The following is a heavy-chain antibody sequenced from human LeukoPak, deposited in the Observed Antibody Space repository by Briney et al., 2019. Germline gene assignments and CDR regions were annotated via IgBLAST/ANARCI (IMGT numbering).Heavy chain of an antibody. V-gene: IGHV1-8*02. D-gene: IGHD2-15*01. CDR2: INPNSGNT. J-gene: IGHJ4*02. CDR3: ARILRCSGGSCYFGY. CDR1: GYTFTGYY. Sequence: GASVKVSCKASGYTFTGYYMHWVRQAPGQGLEWMGWINPNSGNTGYAQKFQGRVTMTRNTSISTAYMELSSLRSEDTAVYYCARILRCSGGSCYFGYWGQGTLVTVSS.